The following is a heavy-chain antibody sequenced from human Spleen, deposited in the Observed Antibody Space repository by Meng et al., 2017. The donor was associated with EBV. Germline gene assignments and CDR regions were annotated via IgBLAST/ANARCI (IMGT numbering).Heavy chain of an antibody. D-gene: IGHD2/OR15-2a*01. V-gene: IGHV4-39*07. Sequence: QLQVQESGPGLVEPSATPSLTCTVSGGSISSSTYYWGWIRQPPGKGLEWIGSINYGGSTYYNPSLKSRVTISVDTSKNQFSLKLSSVTAADTAVYYCAREDNSAFDPWGQGTLVTVSS. CDR2: INYGGST. CDR3: AREDNSAFDP. J-gene: IGHJ5*02. CDR1: GGSISSSTYY.